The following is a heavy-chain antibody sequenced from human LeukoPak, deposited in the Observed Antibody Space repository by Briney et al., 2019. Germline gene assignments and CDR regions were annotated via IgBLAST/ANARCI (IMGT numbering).Heavy chain of an antibody. D-gene: IGHD5-18*01. Sequence: ASVKVSCKASGYTFTSYGISWVRQAPGQGLEWMGWISAYNGSINYAQKLQGRVTMTTDTSTSTAYMELRSLRSDDTAVYYCARRIQPKNWFDPWGQGTLVTVSS. CDR2: ISAYNGSI. CDR3: ARRIQPKNWFDP. CDR1: GYTFTSYG. V-gene: IGHV1-18*01. J-gene: IGHJ5*02.